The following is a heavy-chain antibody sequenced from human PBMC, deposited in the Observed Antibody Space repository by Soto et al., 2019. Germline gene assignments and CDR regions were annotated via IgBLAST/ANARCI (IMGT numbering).Heavy chain of an antibody. V-gene: IGHV4-4*02. CDR1: GGSISSSNW. Sequence: QVQLQESGPGLVKPSGTLSLTCAVSGGSISSSNWWSWVRQPPGKGLEWIGEIFHSGNTNYHPSLKSRVTISVDKSNNRSSMKLSSVTAADTAVYYCARRVYGDLYFDLWGRGTLVTVSS. CDR2: IFHSGNT. J-gene: IGHJ2*01. CDR3: ARRVYGDLYFDL. D-gene: IGHD3-10*01.